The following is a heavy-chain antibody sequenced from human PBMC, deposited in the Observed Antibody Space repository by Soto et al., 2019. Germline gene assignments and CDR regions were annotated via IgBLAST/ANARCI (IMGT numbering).Heavy chain of an antibody. CDR3: ARLNWNEQWLEIGIDY. CDR2: IYYSGST. CDR1: GGSISSSSYY. Sequence: SSETLSLTCTVSGGSISSSSYYWGWIRQPPGKGLEWIGSIYYSGSTYYNPSLKSRVTISVDTSKNQFSLKLSSVTAADTAVYYCARLNWNEQWLEIGIDYWGQGTLVTVSS. J-gene: IGHJ4*02. D-gene: IGHD6-19*01. V-gene: IGHV4-39*01.